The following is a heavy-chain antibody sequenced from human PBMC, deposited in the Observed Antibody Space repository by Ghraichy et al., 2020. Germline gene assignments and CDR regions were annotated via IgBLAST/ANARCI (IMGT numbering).Heavy chain of an antibody. CDR2: ISDSGISV. CDR1: GFTFSNYA. J-gene: IGHJ4*02. Sequence: GGSLRLSCAPSGFTFSNYAMSWVRQSPGKGLEWVSSISDSGISVFYADSVKGRFTISRDNSKNTLYRFMISLRAEDTAVYYCAKPYHSWSFDYWGQGTLVTVSS. CDR3: AKPYHSWSFDY. D-gene: IGHD3-3*01. V-gene: IGHV3-23*01.